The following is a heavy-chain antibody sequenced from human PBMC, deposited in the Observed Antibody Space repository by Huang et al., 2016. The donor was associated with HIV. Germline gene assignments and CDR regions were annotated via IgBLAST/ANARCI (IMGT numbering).Heavy chain of an antibody. CDR1: GFSLDSYN. V-gene: IGHV3-21*01. Sequence: EVQLVESGGGLVKPGGSLRLSCAASGFSLDSYNMYWVRQTPGKGLQWGPSISTSSSFIDYADSVKGRFSISRDNAKNSLYLQMNNLRGEDTAVYYCARDRGQQLSPFDSWGQGTLVTVSS. CDR2: ISTSSSFI. D-gene: IGHD6-13*01. J-gene: IGHJ4*02. CDR3: ARDRGQQLSPFDS.